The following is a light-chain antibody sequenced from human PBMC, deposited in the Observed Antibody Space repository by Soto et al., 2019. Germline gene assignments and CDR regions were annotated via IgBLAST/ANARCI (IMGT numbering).Light chain of an antibody. CDR1: QSVSSN. J-gene: IGKJ1*01. CDR2: GAS. V-gene: IGKV3-15*01. Sequence: EIVMTQSLATLSVSPGERATLSCRASQSVSSNLAWYQQKPGQAPRLLIYGASTRATGIPARFSGSGSGTEFTLTISSLQSEDFAVYYCQQYNNWPQTFGQGTKVDIK. CDR3: QQYNNWPQT.